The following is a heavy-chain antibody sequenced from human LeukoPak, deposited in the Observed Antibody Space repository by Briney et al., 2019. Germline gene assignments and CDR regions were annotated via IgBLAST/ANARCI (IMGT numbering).Heavy chain of an antibody. D-gene: IGHD2-2*01. CDR1: GGTFSSYA. CDR2: IIPIFGTA. V-gene: IGHV1-69*13. J-gene: IGHJ4*02. Sequence: ASVKVSCKASGGTFSSYAISWVRQAPGQGLEWMGGIIPIFGTANYAQKFQGRVTIAADESTCTAYMELSSLRSEDTAVYYCAIGDWRDRYCSSTSCYHFDYWGQGTLVTVSS. CDR3: AIGDWRDRYCSSTSCYHFDY.